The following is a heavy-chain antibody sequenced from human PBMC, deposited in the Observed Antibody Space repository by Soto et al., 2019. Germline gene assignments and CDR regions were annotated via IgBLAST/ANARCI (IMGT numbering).Heavy chain of an antibody. CDR1: GFNFGSYA. V-gene: IGHV3-23*01. CDR3: AKGGRSFLEDWFDP. Sequence: GGSLRLSCAASGFNFGSYAMSWVRQAPGKGLEWVSGISGSGSSTYYSDSGKGRFTVSRDNSKNTVYLQMNSLRAEDTAIYYCAKGGRSFLEDWFDPWGQGTLVTVSS. CDR2: ISGSGSST. J-gene: IGHJ5*02.